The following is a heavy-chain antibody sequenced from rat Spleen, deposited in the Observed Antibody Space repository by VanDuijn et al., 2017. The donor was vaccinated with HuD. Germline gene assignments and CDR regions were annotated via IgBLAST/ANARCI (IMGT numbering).Heavy chain of an antibody. CDR2: ISSSGGST. CDR3: ARRPYGYNYFNY. Sequence: EVQLVESGGGLVQPGRSLKLSCAASGFTFSNYDMAWVRQTPTKGLEWVTSISSSGGSTYYRDSVKGRFTVSRDNAKSTLYLQMDSLRSEDTATYYCARRPYGYNYFNYWGQGVMVTVSS. V-gene: IGHV5S23*01. CDR1: GFTFSNYD. J-gene: IGHJ2*01. D-gene: IGHD1-9*01.